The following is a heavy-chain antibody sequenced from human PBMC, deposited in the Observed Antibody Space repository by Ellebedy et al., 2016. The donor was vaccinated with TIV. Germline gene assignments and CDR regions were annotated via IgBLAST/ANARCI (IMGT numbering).Heavy chain of an antibody. V-gene: IGHV4-39*02. D-gene: IGHD2-15*01. CDR1: GGSISSSSYY. CDR2: IYYSGST. CDR3: ARDDCSGGSCYHY. Sequence: SETLSLTCTVSGGSISSSSYYWGWIRQPPGTGLEWIGSIYYSGSTYYNPSLKSRVTISVDTSKNQFSLKLSSVTAADTAVYCCARDDCSGGSCYHYWGQGTLVTVSS. J-gene: IGHJ4*02.